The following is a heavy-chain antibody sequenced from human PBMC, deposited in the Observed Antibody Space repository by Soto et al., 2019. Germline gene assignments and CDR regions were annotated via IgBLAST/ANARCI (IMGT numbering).Heavy chain of an antibody. CDR2: INPNSGGT. V-gene: IGHV1-2*02. Sequence: ASVKVSCKASGYTFTGYYMHWVRQAPGQGLEWMGWINPNSGGTNYAQKFQGRVTMTRDTSISTAYMELSRLRSDDTAVYYCARVNVVVVAATREYYFDYWGQGTLVTVSS. J-gene: IGHJ4*02. CDR3: ARVNVVVVAATREYYFDY. D-gene: IGHD2-15*01. CDR1: GYTFTGYY.